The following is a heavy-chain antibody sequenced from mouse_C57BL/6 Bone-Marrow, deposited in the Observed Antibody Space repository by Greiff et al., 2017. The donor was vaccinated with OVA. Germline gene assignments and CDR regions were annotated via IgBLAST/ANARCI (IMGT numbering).Heavy chain of an antibody. CDR1: GFSLTSYG. J-gene: IGHJ3*01. CDR2: IWGDGST. V-gene: IGHV2-3*01. Sequence: VKLVESGPGLVAPSQSLSITCTVSGFSLTSYGVSWVHQPPGKGLEWLGVIWGDGSTNYHSALISRLSISKDNSKSQVFLKLNSLQTDDTATYYCAKSNYDGSSYLAYWGQGTLVTVSA. CDR3: AKSNYDGSSYLAY. D-gene: IGHD1-1*01.